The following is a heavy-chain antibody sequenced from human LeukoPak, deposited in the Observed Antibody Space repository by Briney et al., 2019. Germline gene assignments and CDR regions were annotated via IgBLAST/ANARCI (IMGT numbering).Heavy chain of an antibody. CDR3: ARDKGISDSSGYYLV. CDR1: GGSISSGSYY. V-gene: IGHV4-61*02. J-gene: IGHJ3*01. CDR2: IYTSGST. Sequence: PSETLSLTCTVSGGSISSGSYYWSWIRQPAGKGLEWIGRIYTSGSTNYNPSLKSRVTISVDTSKNQFSLKLSSVTAADTAVYYCARDKGISDSSGYYLVWGQGTMVTVSS. D-gene: IGHD3-22*01.